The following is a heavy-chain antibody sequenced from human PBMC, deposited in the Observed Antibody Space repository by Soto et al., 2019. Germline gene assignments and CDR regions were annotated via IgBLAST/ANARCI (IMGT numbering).Heavy chain of an antibody. D-gene: IGHD3-16*01. CDR1: GYTFTSYY. CDR3: AREGVSGMDV. V-gene: IGHV1-46*01. J-gene: IGHJ6*02. Sequence: ASVKVSCKASGYTFTSYYIHWVRQAPGQGLEWMGIIKPSGGSTSYAQKFQGRVTMTRNTSISTAYMELSSLRSEDTAVYYCAREGVSGMDVWGQGTTVTVSS. CDR2: IKPSGGST.